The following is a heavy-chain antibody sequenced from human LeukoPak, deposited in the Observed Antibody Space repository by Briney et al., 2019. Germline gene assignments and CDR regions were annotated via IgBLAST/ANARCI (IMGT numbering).Heavy chain of an antibody. V-gene: IGHV5-51*01. J-gene: IGHJ6*02. CDR3: ARQPYGMDV. CDR2: IYPGDSDT. CDR1: GYGFTSYW. Sequence: GESLQISCKGSGYGFTSYWIGWVRRLPGKGLAWMGSIYPGDSDTRYSPSFQGQVTISADKSISTAYLQWSSLKASDTAMYYCARQPYGMDVWGQGTTVTVYS.